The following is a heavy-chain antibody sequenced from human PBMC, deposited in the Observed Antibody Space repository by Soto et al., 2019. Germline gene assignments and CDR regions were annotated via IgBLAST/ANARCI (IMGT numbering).Heavy chain of an antibody. CDR3: ARDHPDYYDSSGYFDY. CDR2: IIPIFGTA. V-gene: IGHV1-69*12. CDR1: GGTFSSYA. Sequence: QVQLVQSGAEVKKPGSSVKVSCTASGGTFSSYAISWVRQAPGQGLEWMGGIIPIFGTANYAQKFQGRVTITADESTSTAYMELSSLRSEDTAVYYCARDHPDYYDSSGYFDYWGQGTLVTVSS. D-gene: IGHD3-22*01. J-gene: IGHJ4*02.